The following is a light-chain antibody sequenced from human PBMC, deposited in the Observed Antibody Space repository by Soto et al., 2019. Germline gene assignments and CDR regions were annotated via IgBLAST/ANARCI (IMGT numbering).Light chain of an antibody. CDR1: SSDVGGYNY. V-gene: IGLV2-14*01. CDR2: DVT. CDR3: SSYVSGSTSVV. Sequence: QSVLTQPASVSGSPGQSITFSCNGSSSDVGGYNYVSWYQQHPGKAPKLIIYDVTNRPSGVSNRFSGSKSGNTAFLTISGLQPEDESVYYCSSYVSGSTSVVFGGGTKLTVL. J-gene: IGLJ2*01.